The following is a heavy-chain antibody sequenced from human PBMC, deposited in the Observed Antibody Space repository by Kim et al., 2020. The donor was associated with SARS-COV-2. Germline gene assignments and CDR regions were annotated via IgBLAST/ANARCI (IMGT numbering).Heavy chain of an antibody. J-gene: IGHJ5*02. CDR3: AREWAVTTGNWFDP. Sequence: YAQKLQGRVTMTTDTSTSTAYMELRSLRSDDTAVYYCAREWAVTTGNWFDPWGQGTLVTVSS. D-gene: IGHD4-17*01. V-gene: IGHV1-18*01.